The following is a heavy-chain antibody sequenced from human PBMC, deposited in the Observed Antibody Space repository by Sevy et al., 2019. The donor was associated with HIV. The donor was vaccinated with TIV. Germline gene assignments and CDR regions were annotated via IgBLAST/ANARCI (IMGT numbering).Heavy chain of an antibody. CDR2: IYSGDRR. J-gene: IGHJ4*02. Sequence: GGSLRLSCAASGFSVSVTYMSWVRQAPGKGLEWVSVIYSGDRRFNADSVQGRFTISRDNSKNMVSLQMNSLRVEDTAVYYCARVMAGAAFDSWGQGTLVTVSS. D-gene: IGHD1-26*01. CDR1: GFSVSVTY. CDR3: ARVMAGAAFDS. V-gene: IGHV3-53*01.